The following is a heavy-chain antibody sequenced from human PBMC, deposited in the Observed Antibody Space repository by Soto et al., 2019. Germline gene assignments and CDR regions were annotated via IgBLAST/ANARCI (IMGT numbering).Heavy chain of an antibody. J-gene: IGHJ5*02. CDR1: GGSVRDYH. CDR2: VYDSGTVTT. V-gene: IGHV4-59*02. Sequence: QVRLQESGPGLVKPSETLSLTCTVSGGSVRDYHWSWIRQSPGKGLEWVGYVYDSGTVTTSYNPSVKSRVTISVDPSKNEVSLKMTSVTAADTAVYYCARRWQQLSWFDVWGQGTLVTVS. CDR3: ARRWQQLSWFDV. D-gene: IGHD1-1*01.